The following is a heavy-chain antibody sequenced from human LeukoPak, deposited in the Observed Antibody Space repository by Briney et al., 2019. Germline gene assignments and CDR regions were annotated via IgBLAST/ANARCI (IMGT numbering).Heavy chain of an antibody. D-gene: IGHD5-24*01. Sequence: SVKVSCKASGGTFSSYAISWVRHAPGQGLEWMGGIIPIFGTANSAQKFQGRVTITADESTSTAYMELSSLRSEDTAVYYCARDKMAYYYYYMDVWGKGTTVTVSS. CDR3: ARDKMAYYYYYMDV. J-gene: IGHJ6*03. CDR1: GGTFSSYA. CDR2: IIPIFGTA. V-gene: IGHV1-69*13.